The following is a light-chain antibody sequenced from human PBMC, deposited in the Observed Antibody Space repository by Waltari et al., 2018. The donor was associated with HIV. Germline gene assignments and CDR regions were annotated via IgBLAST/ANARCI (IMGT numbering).Light chain of an antibody. CDR1: QTVSTF. Sequence: DIQLTQSPSSLSASVGHRVNITCRARQTVSTFLNWYQQKPGKAPKLLIYAASSLQSGVPSRFSGIGSGTDFTLTISSLHPEDFATYYCQQSYNNPRTFGQGTKVEI. J-gene: IGKJ1*01. CDR3: QQSYNNPRT. V-gene: IGKV1-39*01. CDR2: AAS.